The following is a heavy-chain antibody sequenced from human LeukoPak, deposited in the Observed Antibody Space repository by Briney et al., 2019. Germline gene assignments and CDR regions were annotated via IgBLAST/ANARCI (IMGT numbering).Heavy chain of an antibody. V-gene: IGHV3-30*18. CDR2: ISYDGSNK. CDR3: AKAFRGQRYYFDY. J-gene: IGHJ4*02. CDR1: GFTFRDYG. Sequence: GSLRLSCAASGFTFRDYGMHWVRQAPGKGLEWVAVISYDGSNKYYADSVKGRFTIARDNSKNTLYMEMNSLRAEDTAVYYCAKAFRGQRYYFDYWGQGTLVTVSS. D-gene: IGHD6-25*01.